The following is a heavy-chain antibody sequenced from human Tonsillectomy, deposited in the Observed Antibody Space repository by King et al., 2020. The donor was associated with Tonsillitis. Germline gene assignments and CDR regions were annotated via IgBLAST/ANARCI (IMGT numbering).Heavy chain of an antibody. CDR1: GGSVSSYY. V-gene: IGHV4-59*02. J-gene: IGHJ6*03. CDR3: ARGKRGYSNTASRPDYYYYYSYKDV. Sequence: VQLQESGPGLVKPSETLSLTCTVSGGSVSSYYWSWIRQPPGKGLEWIGYIYNIGSTIYKPSLKSRVTISVDTCKIQFSRNLGSVTAADTAEYFWARGKRGYSNTASRPDYYYYYSYKDVWGKGTTVTVSS. CDR2: IYNIGST. D-gene: IGHD5-12*01.